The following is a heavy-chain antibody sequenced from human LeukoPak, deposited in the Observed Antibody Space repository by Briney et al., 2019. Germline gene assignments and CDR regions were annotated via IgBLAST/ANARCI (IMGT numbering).Heavy chain of an antibody. V-gene: IGHV3-21*01. D-gene: IGHD5-12*01. CDR3: ARDRSGYSGYDLFDY. J-gene: IGHJ4*02. CDR1: GFTFSNYA. CDR2: ISGSSTDI. Sequence: GGSLRLSCAASGFTFSNYAMNWVRQAPGEGLAWVSSISGSSTDIYYADSVKGRFTISRDNAKNSLYLQMNSLRAEDTAVYYCARDRSGYSGYDLFDYWGQGSLVTVSS.